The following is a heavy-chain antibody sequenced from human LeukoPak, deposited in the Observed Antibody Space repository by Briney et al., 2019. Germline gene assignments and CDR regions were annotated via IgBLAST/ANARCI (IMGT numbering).Heavy chain of an antibody. V-gene: IGHV1-3*01. D-gene: IGHD1-1*01. J-gene: IGHJ6*02. CDR1: GYTFTSYA. CDR2: INAGNGNT. Sequence: ASVKVSCKASGYTFTSYAMHWVRQAPGQRLEWMGWINAGNGNTKYSQKFQGRVTITRDTSASTAYMELSSLRSEDTAVYYCARDLESTTWTYYFYTMDVWGQGTTVTVSS. CDR3: ARDLESTTWTYYFYTMDV.